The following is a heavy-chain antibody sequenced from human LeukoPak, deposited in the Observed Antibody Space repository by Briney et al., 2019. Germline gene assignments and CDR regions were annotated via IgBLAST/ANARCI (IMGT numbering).Heavy chain of an antibody. J-gene: IGHJ5*01. CDR1: GYSFTSHY. Sequence: ASVKVSCKASGYSFTSHYMHWVRQAPGQGLEWMGLINPRGTATRYAENFQGRVTVTTDTSTSTAYMELRSLRSDDTAVYYCARRPNCSGGTCYPNWFDSWGQGTLVTVSS. V-gene: IGHV1-46*01. CDR3: ARRPNCSGGTCYPNWFDS. CDR2: INPRGTAT. D-gene: IGHD2-15*01.